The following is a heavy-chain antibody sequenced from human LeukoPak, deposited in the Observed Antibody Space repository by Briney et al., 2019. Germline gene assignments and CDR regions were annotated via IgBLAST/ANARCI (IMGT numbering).Heavy chain of an antibody. J-gene: IGHJ6*03. Sequence: SETLSLTCTVSGVSISSFYWSWIRQPPGKGLEWIGYIYYSGSTNYNPSLKSRVTISVDTSKSKFSLKLSSVTAADTAVYYCARDRVGATLGYYYYMDVWGKGTTVTVSS. D-gene: IGHD1-26*01. CDR3: ARDRVGATLGYYYYMDV. CDR2: IYYSGST. V-gene: IGHV4-59*01. CDR1: GVSISSFY.